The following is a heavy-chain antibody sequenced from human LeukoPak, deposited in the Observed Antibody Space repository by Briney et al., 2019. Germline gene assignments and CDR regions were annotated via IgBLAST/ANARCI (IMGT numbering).Heavy chain of an antibody. CDR2: IYSGGST. CDR1: GFTVSSNY. D-gene: IGHD6-19*01. CDR3: ARDSGSSGWYKGIDY. V-gene: IGHV3-53*01. Sequence: GGSLRLSCAASGFTVSSNYMSWVRQAPGKGLEWVSVIYSGGSTYYADSVKGRFTISRDNSKNTLYLQMNSLRAADTAVYYCARDSGSSGWYKGIDYWGQGTLVTVSS. J-gene: IGHJ4*02.